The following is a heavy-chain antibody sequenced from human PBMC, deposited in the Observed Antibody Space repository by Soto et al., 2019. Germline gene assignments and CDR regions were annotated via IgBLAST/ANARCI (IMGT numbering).Heavy chain of an antibody. V-gene: IGHV4-31*03. CDR1: GGSISSGGYY. CDR3: ARLRLSSWLFDY. D-gene: IGHD6-13*01. J-gene: IGHJ4*02. CDR2: IYYSGST. Sequence: PSETLSLTCTVSGGSISSGGYYWSWIRQHPGKGLEWIGYIYYSGSTYYNPSLKSRVTISVDTSKNQFSLKLSSVTAADTAVYYCARLRLSSWLFDYWGQGTLVTVSS.